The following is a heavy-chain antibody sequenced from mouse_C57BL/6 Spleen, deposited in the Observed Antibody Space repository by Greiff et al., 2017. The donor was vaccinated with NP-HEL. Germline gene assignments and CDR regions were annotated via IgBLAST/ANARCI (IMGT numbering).Heavy chain of an antibody. V-gene: IGHV5-4*01. CDR2: ISDGGSYT. CDR3: ARDQGGYDYGSMDY. CDR1: GFTFSSYA. J-gene: IGHJ4*01. Sequence: EVKVVESGGGLVKPGGSLKLSCAASGFTFSSYAMSWVRQTPEKRLEWVATISDGGSYTYYPDNVKGRFTISRDNAKNNLYLQMSHLKSEDTAMYYCARDQGGYDYGSMDYWGQGTSVTVSS. D-gene: IGHD2-4*01.